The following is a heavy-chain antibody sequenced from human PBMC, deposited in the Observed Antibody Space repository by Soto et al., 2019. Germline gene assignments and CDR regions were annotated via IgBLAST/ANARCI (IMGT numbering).Heavy chain of an antibody. V-gene: IGHV4-30-2*03. D-gene: IGHD6-19*01. CDR3: ARQNRGGSGWYGQYYYYGMDV. J-gene: IGHJ6*02. CDR1: GGSISSGGYS. CDR2: IYHSGST. Sequence: SETLSLTCAVSGGSISSGGYSWSWIRQPPGKGLEWIGYIYHSGSTYYNPSLKSRVTISVDTSKNQFSLKLSSVTAADTAVYYCARQNRGGSGWYGQYYYYGMDVWGQGTTVTVSS.